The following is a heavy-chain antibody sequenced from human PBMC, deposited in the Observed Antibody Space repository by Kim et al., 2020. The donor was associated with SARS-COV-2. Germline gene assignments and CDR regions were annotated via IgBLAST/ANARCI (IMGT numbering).Heavy chain of an antibody. V-gene: IGHV4-39*01. Sequence: SETLSLTCTASGGSISSSSYYWGWIRQPPGKGLEWIGSIYYSGSTYYNPSLKSRVTISVDTSKNQFSLKLSSVTAADTAVYYCAYSSGYWTFDYWGQGTLVTVSS. CDR2: IYYSGST. CDR3: AYSSGYWTFDY. D-gene: IGHD3-22*01. J-gene: IGHJ4*02. CDR1: GGSISSSSYY.